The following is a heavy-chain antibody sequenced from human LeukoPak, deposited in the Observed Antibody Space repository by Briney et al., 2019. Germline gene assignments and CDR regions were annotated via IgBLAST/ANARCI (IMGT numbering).Heavy chain of an antibody. CDR1: GFTFSSYA. V-gene: IGHV3-9*01. J-gene: IGHJ3*02. Sequence: GGSLRLSCAASGFTFSSYAMSWVRQAPGKGLEWVSGISWNSGSIGYADSVKGRFTISRDNAKNSLYLQMNSLRAEDTALYYCAKDRYPGYCSSTSCLFDAFDIWGQGTMVTVSS. CDR2: ISWNSGSI. D-gene: IGHD2-2*01. CDR3: AKDRYPGYCSSTSCLFDAFDI.